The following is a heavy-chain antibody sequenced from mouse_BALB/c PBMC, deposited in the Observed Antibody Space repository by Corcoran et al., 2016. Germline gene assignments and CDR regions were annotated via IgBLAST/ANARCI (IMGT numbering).Heavy chain of an antibody. Sequence: EVQLQQSGPELVKPGASVKMSCKASGYTFTSYVMHWVKQKPGQGLEWIGYINPYNDGTKYNEKFKGKATLTSDKSSSTAYMELSSLTSEDSAVYYCARGGSNYCFAYWGQGTLVTVSA. CDR1: GYTFTSYV. CDR3: ARGGSNYCFAY. D-gene: IGHD2-5*01. CDR2: INPYNDGT. V-gene: IGHV1S136*01. J-gene: IGHJ3*01.